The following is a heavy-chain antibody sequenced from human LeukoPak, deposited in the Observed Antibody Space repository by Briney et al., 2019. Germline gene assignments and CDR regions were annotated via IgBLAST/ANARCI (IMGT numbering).Heavy chain of an antibody. CDR3: AREPDAFDI. Sequence: GASVKVSCKASGYTFTSYDINWVRQDTGQGLEWLGWMNPNSGNTSNEQTFLRRVTMTRNTSISTAYRELSSLRSEDTAVYYCAREPDAFDIWGQGTMVTVSS. J-gene: IGHJ3*02. CDR2: MNPNSGNT. CDR1: GYTFTSYD. V-gene: IGHV1-8*01.